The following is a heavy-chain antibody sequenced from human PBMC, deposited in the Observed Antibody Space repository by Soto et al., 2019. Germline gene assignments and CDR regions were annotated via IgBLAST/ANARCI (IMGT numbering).Heavy chain of an antibody. J-gene: IGHJ4*02. D-gene: IGHD3-9*01. Sequence: EVQLVESGGGLVKPGGSLRLSCAASGFTFSSYSMNWVRQAPGKGLEWVSSISSSSSYIYYADSVKGRFTISGDNAKNSLYLQMNSLRAEDTAVYYCARVLRYFDWLLVMDYWGQGTLVTVSS. CDR1: GFTFSSYS. V-gene: IGHV3-21*01. CDR3: ARVLRYFDWLLVMDY. CDR2: ISSSSSYI.